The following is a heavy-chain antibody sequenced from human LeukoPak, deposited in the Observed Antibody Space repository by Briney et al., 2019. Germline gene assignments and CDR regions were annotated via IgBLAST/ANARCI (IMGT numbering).Heavy chain of an antibody. CDR1: GFTFSSYS. D-gene: IGHD3-3*01. Sequence: GGSLRLSCAASGFTFSSYSMNWVRQAPGKGLEWVSSISSSSSYIYYADSVKGRFTISRDNAKNSLYLQMNSLRAEDTAVYYCARDLKPPQYYDFWSGYYGGYWGQGTLVTVSS. J-gene: IGHJ4*02. CDR3: ARDLKPPQYYDFWSGYYGGY. V-gene: IGHV3-21*01. CDR2: ISSSSSYI.